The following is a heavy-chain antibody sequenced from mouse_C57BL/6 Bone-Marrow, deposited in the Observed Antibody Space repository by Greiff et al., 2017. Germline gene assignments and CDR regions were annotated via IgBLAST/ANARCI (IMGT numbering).Heavy chain of an antibody. D-gene: IGHD2-2*01. V-gene: IGHV1-59*01. J-gene: IGHJ4*01. Sequence: QVQLQQPGAELVRPGTSVKLSCKASGYTFTSYWMHWVKQRPGQGLEWIGVIDPSDSYTNYNQKFKGKATLTVDTSSSTAYMQLSSLTSEDSAVDYCASGRLWLRRRAMDYWGQGTSVTVSS. CDR3: ASGRLWLRRRAMDY. CDR2: IDPSDSYT. CDR1: GYTFTSYW.